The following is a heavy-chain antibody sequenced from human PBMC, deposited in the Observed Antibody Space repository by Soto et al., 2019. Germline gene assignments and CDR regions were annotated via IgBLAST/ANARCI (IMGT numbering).Heavy chain of an antibody. J-gene: IGHJ4*02. CDR2: IYHSGST. D-gene: IGHD2-2*01. V-gene: IGHV4-30-2*01. CDR1: GGSISSGGYS. CDR3: ARDPYCSSTSCYEGY. Sequence: QLQLQESGSGLVKPSQTLSLTCAVSGGSISSGGYSWSWIRQPPGKGLEWIGYIYHSGSTYYNPSLKSRVTLSVDRSKNQFSLKLSSVTAADTAVYYCARDPYCSSTSCYEGYWGQGTLVTVSS.